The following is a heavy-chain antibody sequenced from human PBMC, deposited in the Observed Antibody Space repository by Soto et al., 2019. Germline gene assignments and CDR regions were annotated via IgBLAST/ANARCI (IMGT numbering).Heavy chain of an antibody. D-gene: IGHD6-13*01. V-gene: IGHV4-59*01. CDR3: ARYRREAVAGYTLDN. J-gene: IGHJ4*02. CDR1: GGSISSNY. Sequence: SETLSLTCTVSGGSISSNYWPWIRQPPGKGLEWIGYVYNSGSTNYNPSLKSRVTIAEDTSKSQFSLKVNSMTAADTAVYYCARYRREAVAGYTLDNWGQGILVTVSS. CDR2: VYNSGST.